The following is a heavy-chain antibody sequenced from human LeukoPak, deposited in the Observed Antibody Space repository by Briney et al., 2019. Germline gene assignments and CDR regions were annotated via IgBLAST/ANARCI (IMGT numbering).Heavy chain of an antibody. V-gene: IGHV3-20*01. D-gene: IGHD6-13*01. J-gene: IGHJ6*03. CDR3: ARGGSSWYYYYMDV. CDR1: VFTFDVYG. Sequence: GGSLRLSCAASVFTFDVYGMSWVRQAPGKGLEWVSGINWNGGSTGYADSVKGRFTISRDNAKNSLYLQMNSLRAEDTDLYHCARGGSSWYYYYMDVWGKGTTVTVSS. CDR2: INWNGGST.